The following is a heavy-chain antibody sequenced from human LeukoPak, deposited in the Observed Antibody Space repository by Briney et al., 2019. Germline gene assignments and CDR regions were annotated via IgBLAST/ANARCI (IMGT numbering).Heavy chain of an antibody. Sequence: GASVKVSCKASGYTFTSNGISWVRQAPGQGLEWMGWISTNNGDTKYGKKFQGRVIMTTDTSTSTTYMEVRSLRSDDTAVYYCARDGGGPSTTVTPFDYWGQGTLVTVSS. CDR2: ISTNNGDT. CDR3: ARDGGGPSTTVTPFDY. V-gene: IGHV1-18*01. D-gene: IGHD4-17*01. CDR1: GYTFTSNG. J-gene: IGHJ4*02.